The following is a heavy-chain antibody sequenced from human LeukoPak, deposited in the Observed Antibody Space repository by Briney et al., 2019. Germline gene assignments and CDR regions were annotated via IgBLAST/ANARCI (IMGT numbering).Heavy chain of an antibody. D-gene: IGHD6-19*01. Sequence: GGSLRLSCAASGFTFSSYAMHWVRQAPGKGLEYVSAISSNGGSTYYANSVKGRFTISRDNSKNALYLQMGSLRAEDMAVYYCAREAREGPGYSSGWPFDYYYMDVWGKGTTVTVSS. J-gene: IGHJ6*03. V-gene: IGHV3-64*01. CDR2: ISSNGGST. CDR1: GFTFSSYA. CDR3: AREAREGPGYSSGWPFDYYYMDV.